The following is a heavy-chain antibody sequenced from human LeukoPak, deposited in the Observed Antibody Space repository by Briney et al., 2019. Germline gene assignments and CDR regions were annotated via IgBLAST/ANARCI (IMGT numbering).Heavy chain of an antibody. D-gene: IGHD3-22*01. Sequence: SVKVSCKXSGGTFSSYAISWVRQAPGQGLEWMGGIIPIFGTANYAQKFQGRVTITTDESTSTAYMELSSLRSEDTAVYYCARDAYDSSGYYPYYFDYWGQGTLVTVSS. V-gene: IGHV1-69*05. CDR2: IIPIFGTA. CDR3: ARDAYDSSGYYPYYFDY. J-gene: IGHJ4*02. CDR1: GGTFSSYA.